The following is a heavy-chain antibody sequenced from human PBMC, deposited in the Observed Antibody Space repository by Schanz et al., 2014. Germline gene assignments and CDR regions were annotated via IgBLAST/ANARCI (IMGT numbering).Heavy chain of an antibody. CDR3: TKGLLPVRALADVFDV. CDR2: IWYDGSNK. J-gene: IGHJ3*01. D-gene: IGHD2-21*01. CDR1: GFTFSSYG. V-gene: IGHV3-33*06. Sequence: QVHLVESGGGVVQPGRSLRLSCAASGFTFSSYGMHWVRQAPGRGLEWVALIWYDGSNKYYAESVKGRFTISRDNSKIILTMQMSSLRAEDTALYYCTKGLLPVRALADVFDVWGQGTMVTVSP.